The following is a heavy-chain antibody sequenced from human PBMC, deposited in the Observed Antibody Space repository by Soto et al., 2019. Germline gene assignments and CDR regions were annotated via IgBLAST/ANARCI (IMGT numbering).Heavy chain of an antibody. CDR1: GFTFSTYA. CDR2: ITTSGGNT. Sequence: EVQLLESGGGLVQPGGSLRLSCAASGFTFSTYAMSWVRQSPGKGLEWVSTITTSGGNTYYPNSVQGRFTISRDNSKSTLDLQMNSLRAEDTAVYYCAGRYCTNGVCYTNYYYYIDVWGKGTTVTVSS. D-gene: IGHD2-8*01. CDR3: AGRYCTNGVCYTNYYYYIDV. J-gene: IGHJ6*03. V-gene: IGHV3-23*01.